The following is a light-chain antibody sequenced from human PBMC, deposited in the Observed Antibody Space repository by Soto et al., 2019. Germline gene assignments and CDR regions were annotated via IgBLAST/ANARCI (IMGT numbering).Light chain of an antibody. J-gene: IGKJ2*02. V-gene: IGKV3-20*01. CDR2: GAS. Sequence: EIVLTQSPGTLSLSPGERATLYSRASLSVSYYYLAWYQLKLVQVSRLLIYGASNRATGIPDRFSGSGSGTDFTLIFSRLEPEDFAVYYCQQYGSSPRTFGQGTKVDIK. CDR1: LSVSYYY. CDR3: QQYGSSPRT.